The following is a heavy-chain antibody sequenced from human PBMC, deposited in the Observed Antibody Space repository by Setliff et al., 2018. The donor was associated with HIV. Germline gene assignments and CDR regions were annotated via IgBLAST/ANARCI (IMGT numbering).Heavy chain of an antibody. D-gene: IGHD2-2*01. CDR3: ARESACSSTSCPKVLDY. Sequence: SVKVSCKASGDTFSNYALSWVRQAPGQGLEWMGGTIPMFGTANYAQKFQGRVTITTDESTNTGYMELSSLRSEDTAVYYCARESACSSTSCPKVLDYWGQGTLVTVSS. V-gene: IGHV1-69*05. J-gene: IGHJ4*02. CDR1: GDTFSNYA. CDR2: TIPMFGTA.